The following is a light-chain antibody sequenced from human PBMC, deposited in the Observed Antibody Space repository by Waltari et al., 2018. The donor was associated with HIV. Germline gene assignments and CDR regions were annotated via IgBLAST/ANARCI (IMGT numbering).Light chain of an antibody. CDR1: QNVINY. Sequence: DINMTQYPSSLSASVGDRVTISCRTSQNVINYLNWYHQRPGKAPTLLIFGASTVQDGVSSRFSGSGSDTDFTLSIAGLQPEDIGTYYCQQTFSPPRTFGPGT. CDR3: QQTFSPPRT. V-gene: IGKV1-39*01. CDR2: GAS. J-gene: IGKJ3*01.